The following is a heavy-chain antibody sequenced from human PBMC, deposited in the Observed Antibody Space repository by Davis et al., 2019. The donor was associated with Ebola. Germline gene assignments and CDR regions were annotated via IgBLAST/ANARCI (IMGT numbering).Heavy chain of an antibody. J-gene: IGHJ4*02. Sequence: ASVKVSCKASGYTFTSYYMHWVRQAPGQGLEWMGIINPSGGSTSYAQKFQGRVTMTRDTSISTAYMELSRLRSDDTAVYYCARDRGDSLLDYWGQGTLVTVSS. V-gene: IGHV1-46*01. D-gene: IGHD2-21*01. CDR2: INPSGGST. CDR1: GYTFTSYY. CDR3: ARDRGDSLLDY.